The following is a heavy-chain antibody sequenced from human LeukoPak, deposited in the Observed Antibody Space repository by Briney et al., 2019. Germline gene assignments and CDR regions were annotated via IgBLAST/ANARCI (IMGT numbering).Heavy chain of an antibody. CDR1: GGSISSGSYY. Sequence: PSQTLSLTCTVSGGSISSGSYYWSWIRQLAGKGLEWIGRIYTSGSTNYNPSLKSRVTISVDTSKNQFSLKLSSVTAADTAVYYCAREKIVVVPAAIRTYNWFDPWGQGTLVTVSS. CDR3: AREKIVVVPAAIRTYNWFDP. J-gene: IGHJ5*02. CDR2: IYTSGST. D-gene: IGHD2-2*01. V-gene: IGHV4-61*02.